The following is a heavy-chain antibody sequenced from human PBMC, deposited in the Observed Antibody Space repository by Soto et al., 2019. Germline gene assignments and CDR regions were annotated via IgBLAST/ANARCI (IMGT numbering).Heavy chain of an antibody. D-gene: IGHD3-22*01. J-gene: IGHJ6*02. CDR3: ARHRRRYYYDSSGYYYSGMDV. Sequence: GESLKISCKGSGHSFTSYWISWVRQMPGKGLEWMGRIDPSDSYTNYSPSFQGHVTISADKSISTAYLQWSSLKASDTAMYYCARHRRRYYYDSSGYYYSGMDVWGQGTTVTVSS. V-gene: IGHV5-10-1*01. CDR2: IDPSDSYT. CDR1: GHSFTSYW.